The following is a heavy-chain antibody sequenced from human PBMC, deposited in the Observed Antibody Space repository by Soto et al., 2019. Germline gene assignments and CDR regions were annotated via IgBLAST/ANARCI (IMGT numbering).Heavy chain of an antibody. CDR2: IKEDGSEK. CDR3: ARFRLYCSTASCYADAFDI. CDR1: GFTFSRYW. J-gene: IGHJ3*02. V-gene: IGHV3-7*01. D-gene: IGHD2-2*01. Sequence: EVQLLESGGGLVQPGGSLRLSCAASGFTFSRYWMSWVRQAPGKGLEWVANIKEDGSEKYYVDSVKGRFTISRDNAKNSLFVQMNSLRAEDTAVYYCARFRLYCSTASCYADAFDIWGQGTMVTVSS.